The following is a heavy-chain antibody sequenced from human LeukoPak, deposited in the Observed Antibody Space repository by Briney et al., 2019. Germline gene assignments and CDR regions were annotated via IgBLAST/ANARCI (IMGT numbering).Heavy chain of an antibody. Sequence: PSETLSLTCTVSGGSISSYYWSWIRQPPGKGLEWIGYIYYSGSTNYNPSLKSRVTISVDTSKNQFSLKLSSVTAADTAVYYCARALTYYYGSGSYYNPTFFYGMDVWGQGTTVTVSS. V-gene: IGHV4-59*01. J-gene: IGHJ6*02. D-gene: IGHD3-10*01. CDR2: IYYSGST. CDR3: ARALTYYYGSGSYYNPTFFYGMDV. CDR1: GGSISSYY.